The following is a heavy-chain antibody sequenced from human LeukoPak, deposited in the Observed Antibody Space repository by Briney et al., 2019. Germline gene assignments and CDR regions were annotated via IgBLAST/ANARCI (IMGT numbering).Heavy chain of an antibody. CDR3: VRDIAGGRNFDWLPYYY. V-gene: IGHV4-34*01. CDR2: IYNSGST. CDR1: GGSFSGSN. D-gene: IGHD3-9*01. Sequence: KTSETLSLTCAVYGGSFSGSNWSWIRQPPGKGLEWIGEIYNSGSTIYDPSLKSRVTISVDTSKNQFSLNLISVTAADTAVYYCVRDIAGGRNFDWLPYYYWGQGTLVTVSS. J-gene: IGHJ4*02.